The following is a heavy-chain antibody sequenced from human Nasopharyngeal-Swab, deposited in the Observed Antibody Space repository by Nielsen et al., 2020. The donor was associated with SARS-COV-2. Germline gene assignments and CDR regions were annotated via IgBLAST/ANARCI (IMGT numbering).Heavy chain of an antibody. V-gene: IGHV3-21*01. CDR3: ARDGLDYDFWSAYFMDV. D-gene: IGHD3-3*01. J-gene: IGHJ6*02. Sequence: GESLKISCAASGFTFSSYNMNWVRQAPGKGLEWVSSISSSRTYIYYADSVKGRFTISRDSAKNSLYLQMNSLRAEDTAVYYCARDGLDYDFWSAYFMDVWGQGTTVTVSS. CDR1: GFTFSSYN. CDR2: ISSSRTYI.